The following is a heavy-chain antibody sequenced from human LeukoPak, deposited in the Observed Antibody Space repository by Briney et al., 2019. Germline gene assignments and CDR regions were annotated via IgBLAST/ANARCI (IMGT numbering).Heavy chain of an antibody. CDR2: IKKDGSKE. V-gene: IGHV3-7*01. CDR3: ARDSTPYSSDCYYDAFDI. J-gene: IGHJ3*02. D-gene: IGHD6-19*01. Sequence: QAGGSLRLSCAASGFTFSSYWMTWVRQAPGKGLEWVANIKKDGSKENYVDSVKGRFTISRDNAENSLFLQMNSLRAEDTAVYYCARDSTPYSSDCYYDAFDIWGPGTMVTVSS. CDR1: GFTFSSYW.